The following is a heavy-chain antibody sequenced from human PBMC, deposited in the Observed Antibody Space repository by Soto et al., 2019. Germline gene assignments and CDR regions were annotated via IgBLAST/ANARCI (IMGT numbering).Heavy chain of an antibody. D-gene: IGHD6-13*01. V-gene: IGHV3-33*01. Sequence: QVQLVESGGGVVQPGRSLRLSCAVSGFTFSDYGMHWVRQAPGKGLEWVATLWSDGSNRYYADSVKGRFTISRDNSQNTLYLQMSSLRAEDTAVYYCARDRRNRMQQYLDFWGRGTLVTVSS. J-gene: IGHJ2*01. CDR2: LWSDGSNR. CDR3: ARDRRNRMQQYLDF. CDR1: GFTFSDYG.